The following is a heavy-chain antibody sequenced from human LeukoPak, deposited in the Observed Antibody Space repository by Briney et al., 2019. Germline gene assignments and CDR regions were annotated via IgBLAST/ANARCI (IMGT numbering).Heavy chain of an antibody. CDR3: AKDLVSGYHYYFDY. D-gene: IGHD3-22*01. Sequence: PGVSLRLSCAASGFTFSSYAMSWVRQAPGKGLEWVSAISGSGGSPYYADSVKGRFTISRDNSKNTLYLQMNSLRAEDTAVYYCAKDLVSGYHYYFDYWGQGTLVTVSS. J-gene: IGHJ4*02. CDR2: ISGSGGSP. CDR1: GFTFSSYA. V-gene: IGHV3-23*01.